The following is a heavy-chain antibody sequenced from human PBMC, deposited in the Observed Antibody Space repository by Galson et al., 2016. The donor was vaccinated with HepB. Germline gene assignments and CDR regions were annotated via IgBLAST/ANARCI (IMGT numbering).Heavy chain of an antibody. Sequence: ETLSLTCTVSGGSISSFHWSWIRQSAGKGLEWIGRIGSTNYNPSLKSRVTISVDTSKNQFSLNLTSVTAADTAVYYCARGGRRLGAFDIWGQGTMVTVSP. CDR3: ARGGRRLGAFDI. D-gene: IGHD1-26*01. CDR1: GGSISSFH. J-gene: IGHJ3*02. V-gene: IGHV4-4*07. CDR2: IGST.